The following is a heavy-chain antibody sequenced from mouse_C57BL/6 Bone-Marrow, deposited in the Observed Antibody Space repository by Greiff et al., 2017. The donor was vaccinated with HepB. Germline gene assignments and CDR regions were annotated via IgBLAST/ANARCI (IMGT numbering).Heavy chain of an antibody. D-gene: IGHD2-3*01. CDR3: ARWEGYYPHFDY. CDR2: IYPDSGST. Sequence: VQLQQPGAELVKPGASVKMSCKASGYTFTSYWITWVKQRPGQGLEWIGDIYPDSGSTNYNEKFKSKATLTVDTSSSTAYMQLSSLTSEDSAVYYCARWEGYYPHFDYWGQGTTLTVSS. V-gene: IGHV1-55*01. J-gene: IGHJ2*01. CDR1: GYTFTSYW.